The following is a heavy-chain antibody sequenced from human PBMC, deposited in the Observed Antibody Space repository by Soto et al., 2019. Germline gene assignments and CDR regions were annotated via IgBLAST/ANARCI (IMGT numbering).Heavy chain of an antibody. CDR3: ARSSSFHLISLFDH. V-gene: IGHV3-30*04. CDR2: MSYDGRDK. D-gene: IGHD6-6*01. CDR1: GFASASYP. J-gene: IGHJ4*02. Sequence: QVQLVESGGGVVQPGKSLRLSCAASGFASASYPMHWVRQAPGKGLEWVALMSYDGRDKFYADSVKGRFTISRDNFKHTLFLQMNSLRPEDTAMYFCARSSSFHLISLFDHWGLGTLVAVSS.